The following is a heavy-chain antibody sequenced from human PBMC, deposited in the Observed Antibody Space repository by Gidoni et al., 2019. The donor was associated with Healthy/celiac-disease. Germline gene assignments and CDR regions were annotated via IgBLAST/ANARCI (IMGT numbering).Heavy chain of an antibody. Sequence: EVQLLESGGGLVQHGGSLRLYCSASGFTFSSYAMSWVRQAPGKGLEWVSAISGSGGSTYYADSVKGRFTISRDNSKNTLYLQMNSLRAEDTAVYYCAKDRVAVADTFDYWGQGTLVTVSS. V-gene: IGHV3-23*01. CDR1: GFTFSSYA. CDR2: ISGSGGST. J-gene: IGHJ4*02. CDR3: AKDRVAVADTFDY. D-gene: IGHD6-19*01.